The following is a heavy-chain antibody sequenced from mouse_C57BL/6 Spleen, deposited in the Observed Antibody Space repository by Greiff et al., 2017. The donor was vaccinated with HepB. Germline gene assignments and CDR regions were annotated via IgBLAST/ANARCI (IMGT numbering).Heavy chain of an antibody. D-gene: IGHD4-1*02. Sequence: QVQLKQPGTELVKPGASVKLSCKASGYTFTSYWMHWVKQRPGQGLEWIGNINPSNGGTNYNEKFKSKATLTVDKSSSTAYMQLSSLTSEDSAVYYCARYRNWDVGAMDYWGQGTSVTVSS. CDR3: ARYRNWDVGAMDY. V-gene: IGHV1-53*01. J-gene: IGHJ4*01. CDR2: INPSNGGT. CDR1: GYTFTSYW.